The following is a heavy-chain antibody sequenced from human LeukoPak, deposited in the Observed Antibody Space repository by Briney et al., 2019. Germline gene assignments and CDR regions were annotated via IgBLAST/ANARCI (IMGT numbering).Heavy chain of an antibody. CDR2: ISYDGSNK. J-gene: IGHJ1*01. V-gene: IGHV3-30*03. D-gene: IGHD6-19*01. CDR3: ARTSTGVYSSGHAEYFQH. CDR1: GFTFSSYG. Sequence: GSLRLSCAASGFTFSSYGMHWVRQAPGKGLEWVAVISYDGSNKYYADSVKGRFTVSRDNSKNTVYLQMNSLRAEDTAVYYCARTSTGVYSSGHAEYFQHWGQGTLVTVSS.